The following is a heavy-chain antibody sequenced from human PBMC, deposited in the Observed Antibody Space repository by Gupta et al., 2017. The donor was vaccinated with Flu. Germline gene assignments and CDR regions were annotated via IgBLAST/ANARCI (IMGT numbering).Heavy chain of an antibody. CDR3: AKTGTTGYFYMDV. CDR2: ISYDGKKT. J-gene: IGHJ6*03. V-gene: IGHV3-33*05. CDR1: FGSYG. Sequence: FGSYGMNWVRQAPGKGLEWVAMISYDGKKTSYVDSVKGRFTVSRDNSRDTLYLQMNSLTDDDTAVYYCAKTGTTGYFYMDVWGNGTTVIVSS. D-gene: IGHD1-7*01.